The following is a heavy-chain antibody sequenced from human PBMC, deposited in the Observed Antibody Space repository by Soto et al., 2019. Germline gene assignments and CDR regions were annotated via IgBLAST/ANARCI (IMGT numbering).Heavy chain of an antibody. J-gene: IGHJ5*02. CDR3: ARDLGIAVANNWFDP. CDR1: GYTSTSYY. Sequence: ASVKVSCKASGYTSTSYYMHWVRQAPGQGLEWMGIINPSGGSTSYAQKFQGRVTMTRDTSTSTVYMELSSLRSEDTAVYYCARDLGIAVANNWFDPWGQGTLVTVSS. D-gene: IGHD6-19*01. V-gene: IGHV1-46*01. CDR2: INPSGGST.